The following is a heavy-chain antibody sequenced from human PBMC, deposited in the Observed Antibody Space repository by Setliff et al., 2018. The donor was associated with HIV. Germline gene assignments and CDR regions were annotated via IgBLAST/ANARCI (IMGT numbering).Heavy chain of an antibody. CDR1: GFTFSAHQ. J-gene: IGHJ4*02. V-gene: IGHV3-7*03. Sequence: PGGSLRLSCAASGFTFSAHQMSWVRQPPGKGLEWVANIKADGTDKYYVDSVKGRFAISRDNSKNSLYLQMNSLRAEDTAVYYCARDYYGGYGDYDFGNYFDYWGQGTLVTVS. CDR3: ARDYYGGYGDYDFGNYFDY. CDR2: IKADGTDK. D-gene: IGHD4-17*01.